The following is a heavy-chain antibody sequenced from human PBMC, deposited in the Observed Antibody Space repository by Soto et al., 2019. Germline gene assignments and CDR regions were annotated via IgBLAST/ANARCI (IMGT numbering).Heavy chain of an antibody. Sequence: QVQLVESGGGVVQPGRSLRLSCAASGFTFSSYGMHWVRQAPGKGLEWVAVISYDGSNKYYADSVKGRFTISRDNSKNTLYLQMNSLRAEDTAVYYCAKDGLHPHYYDSSGYYLSYWYFDLWGRGTLVTVSS. J-gene: IGHJ2*01. V-gene: IGHV3-30*18. CDR1: GFTFSSYG. D-gene: IGHD3-22*01. CDR3: AKDGLHPHYYDSSGYYLSYWYFDL. CDR2: ISYDGSNK.